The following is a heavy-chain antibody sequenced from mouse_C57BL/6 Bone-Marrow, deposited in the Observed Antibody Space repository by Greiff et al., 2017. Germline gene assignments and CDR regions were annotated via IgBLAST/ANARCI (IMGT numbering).Heavy chain of an antibody. D-gene: IGHD1-1*01. V-gene: IGHV14-4*01. CDR3: TYFTTVAVRYYFDY. Sequence: VQLQQSGAELVRPGASVKLSCTASGFNIKDDYMHWVKQRPEQGLEWIGWIDPENGDTEYASKFQGKATITADPSSNTAYLQLSSLTSEDTAVYYCTYFTTVAVRYYFDYWGQGTTLTVSS. CDR1: GFNIKDDY. J-gene: IGHJ2*01. CDR2: IDPENGDT.